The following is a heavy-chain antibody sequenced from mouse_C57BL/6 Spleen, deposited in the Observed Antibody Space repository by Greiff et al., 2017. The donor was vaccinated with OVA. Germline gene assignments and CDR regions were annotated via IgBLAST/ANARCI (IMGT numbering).Heavy chain of an antibody. Sequence: VQLQQPGAELVMPGASVKLSCKASGYTFTSYWMHWVKQRPGQGLEWIGEIDPSDSYTNYNQKFKGKSTLTVDKSSSTAYMQLSSLTSEDSAVYYCARRGYDYGYYFDYWGQGTTLTVSS. CDR3: ARRGYDYGYYFDY. CDR1: GYTFTSYW. V-gene: IGHV1-69*01. D-gene: IGHD2-4*01. J-gene: IGHJ2*01. CDR2: IDPSDSYT.